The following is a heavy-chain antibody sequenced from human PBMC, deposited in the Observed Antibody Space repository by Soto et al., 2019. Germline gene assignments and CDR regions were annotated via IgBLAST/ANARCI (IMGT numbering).Heavy chain of an antibody. Sequence: ASVKVSCKASGYTFTSYDINWVRQATGQGLEWMGWMNPNSGNTGYAQKFQGRVTMTRNTSISTAYMELSSLRSEDTAVYYCARGRRTVTTSYYYYYMDVWGKGTTVTVSS. V-gene: IGHV1-8*01. D-gene: IGHD4-4*01. CDR3: ARGRRTVTTSYYYYYMDV. CDR2: MNPNSGNT. J-gene: IGHJ6*03. CDR1: GYTFTSYD.